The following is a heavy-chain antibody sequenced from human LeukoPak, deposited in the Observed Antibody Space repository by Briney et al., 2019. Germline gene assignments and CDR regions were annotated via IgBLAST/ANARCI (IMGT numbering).Heavy chain of an antibody. Sequence: GGSLRLSCAASGFTFSSYSMNWVRQAPGKGLEWVSYISSSSSTIYYADSVKGRFTISRDNAKNSLYLQMNSLRAEDTAVYYCARDQILGVWGKGTTVTVSS. D-gene: IGHD5-18*01. CDR1: GFTFSSYS. CDR2: ISSSSSTI. J-gene: IGHJ6*04. V-gene: IGHV3-48*04. CDR3: ARDQILGV.